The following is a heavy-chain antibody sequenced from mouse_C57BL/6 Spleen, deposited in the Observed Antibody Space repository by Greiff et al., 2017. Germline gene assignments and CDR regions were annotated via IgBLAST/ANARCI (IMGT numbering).Heavy chain of an antibody. V-gene: IGHV1-64*01. CDR2: IHPNSGST. Sequence: QVQLQQPGAELVKPGASVKLSCKASGYTFTSYWMHWVKQRPGQGLEWIGMIHPNSGSTNYNEKFKSKATLTVDKSSSTAYMQLSSLTSEDAAVYYCARQGGNGYEGYAMDYWGQGTSVTVSS. J-gene: IGHJ4*01. D-gene: IGHD2-2*01. CDR3: ARQGGNGYEGYAMDY. CDR1: GYTFTSYW.